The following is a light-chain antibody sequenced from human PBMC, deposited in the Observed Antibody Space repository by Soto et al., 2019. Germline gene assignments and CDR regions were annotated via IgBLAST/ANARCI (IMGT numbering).Light chain of an antibody. CDR1: QSVSSSY. J-gene: IGKJ5*01. V-gene: IGKV3-15*01. CDR2: GAS. Sequence: ELVLTQSPGTLSLSPGESATLSCRASQSVSSSYLAWYQQKPGQAPRLLLYGASTRATGIPVRFSGSGFGTEFTLTISSLQSEDFAVYYCQQYKNWPLFGQGTRLEIK. CDR3: QQYKNWPL.